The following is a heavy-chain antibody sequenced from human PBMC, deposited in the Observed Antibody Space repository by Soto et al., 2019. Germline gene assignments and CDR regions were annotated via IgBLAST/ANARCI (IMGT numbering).Heavy chain of an antibody. CDR3: ARDYYYDSSGYSAGTNWFDP. V-gene: IGHV1-18*01. CDR1: GYTFTSYG. J-gene: IGHJ5*02. CDR2: ISAYNGNT. Sequence: QVQLVQSGAEVKKPGASMKVSCKASGYTFTSYGISWVRQAPGQGLEWMGWISAYNGNTNYAQKLQGRVTMTTDTSTSTAYMELRSLRSDDTAVYYCARDYYYDSSGYSAGTNWFDPWGQGTLVTVSS. D-gene: IGHD3-22*01.